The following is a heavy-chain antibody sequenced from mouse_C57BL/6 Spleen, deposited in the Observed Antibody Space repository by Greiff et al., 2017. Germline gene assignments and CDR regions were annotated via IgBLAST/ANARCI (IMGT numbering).Heavy chain of an antibody. CDR1: GYTFTSYW. CDR3: ARRVYYYGSSYNWYFDV. V-gene: IGHV1-69*01. D-gene: IGHD1-1*01. CDR2: IDPSDSYT. Sequence: QVQLQQSGAELVMPGASVKLSCKASGYTFTSYWMHWVKQRPGQGLEWIGEIDPSDSYTNYNQKFKGKSTLTVDKSSSTAYMQLSSLTSEDSAVYYCARRVYYYGSSYNWYFDVWGTGTTVTVSS. J-gene: IGHJ1*03.